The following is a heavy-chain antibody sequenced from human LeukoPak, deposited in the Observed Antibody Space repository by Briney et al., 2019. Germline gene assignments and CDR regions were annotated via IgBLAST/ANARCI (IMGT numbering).Heavy chain of an antibody. CDR1: GFTFSNDA. CDR3: AKASGSTGYYYFDS. V-gene: IGHV3-23*01. D-gene: IGHD3-22*01. J-gene: IGHJ4*02. Sequence: AGRSLRLSCAASGFTFSNDAMSWVRQTPGKGLEWVSAISGSGNSAYYADSVKGRFTISRDTSKNTLFLQIDSLRAEDTAVDYCAKASGSTGYYYFDSWGQGTLVTVSS. CDR2: ISGSGNSA.